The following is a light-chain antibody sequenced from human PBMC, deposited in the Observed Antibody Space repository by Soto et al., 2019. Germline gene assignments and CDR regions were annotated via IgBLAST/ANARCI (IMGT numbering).Light chain of an antibody. V-gene: IGLV1-44*01. CDR3: SAWDDSLNGWV. Sequence: QLVLTQPPSASGTPGQRVTISCSGSSSNIGGDTVNWYYQLPGTAPKVLIYRNNQRPSGVPDRFSGSKSGTSASLAISGLQSEDEGDYYCSAWDDSLNGWVFGGGTQLTVL. CDR1: SSNIGGDT. J-gene: IGLJ3*02. CDR2: RNN.